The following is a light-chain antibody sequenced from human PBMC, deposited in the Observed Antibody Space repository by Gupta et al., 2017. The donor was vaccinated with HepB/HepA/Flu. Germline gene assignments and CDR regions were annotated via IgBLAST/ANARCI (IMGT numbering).Light chain of an antibody. CDR3: NSRDSSGNHHVV. CDR1: SLRSDY. J-gene: IGLJ2*01. Sequence: SSALTQAPAVSVALGQTVRTTCKGDSLRSDYASWYQQKPRQAPLLIIYGKNNRHSGVPDRFSGSSSGNTASLTITGAQAEEEADYYCNSRDSSGNHHVVFGGGTKLTVL. CDR2: GKN. V-gene: IGLV3-19*01.